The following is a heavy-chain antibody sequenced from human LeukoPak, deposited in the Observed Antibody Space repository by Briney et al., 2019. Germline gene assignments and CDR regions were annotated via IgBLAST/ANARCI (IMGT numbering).Heavy chain of an antibody. CDR2: IRYDGSNK. CDR1: GFTFSSYG. D-gene: IGHD3-10*01. V-gene: IGHV3-30*02. Sequence: PWGSLRLSCAASGFTFSSYGMLRVRQAPGKGLEWVAFIRYDGSNKYYADSVKGRFTISRDNSENTLYLQMNSLRAGDTAVYYCAKDDIKDVRGVISANFDYWGQGTLVTVSS. CDR3: AKDDIKDVRGVISANFDY. J-gene: IGHJ4*02.